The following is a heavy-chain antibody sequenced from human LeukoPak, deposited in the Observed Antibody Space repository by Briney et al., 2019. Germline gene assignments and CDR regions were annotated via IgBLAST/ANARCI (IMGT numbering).Heavy chain of an antibody. CDR1: GFTFSNAW. Sequence: PGGSLRLSCAASGFTFSNAWMNWVRQAPGKGLEWVGCIKSKTDGGTTDYAAPVKGRFTISRDDSKNTLYLQMDSLKTEDTAVYYCTTAVAGLDWGQGTLVTVSS. CDR3: TTAVAGLD. J-gene: IGHJ4*02. V-gene: IGHV3-15*07. CDR2: IKSKTDGGTT. D-gene: IGHD6-19*01.